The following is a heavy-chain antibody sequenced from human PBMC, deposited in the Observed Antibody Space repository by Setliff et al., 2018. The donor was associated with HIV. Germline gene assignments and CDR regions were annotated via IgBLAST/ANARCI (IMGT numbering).Heavy chain of an antibody. CDR1: GFTFDDYG. CDR3: AREIRAGNYPPYNYYFYMDV. Sequence: GGSLRLSCAASGFTFDDYGMSWVRQAPGKGLDWVSGINWSGHSTGYVDSVTGRFTISRDNAKNSLYLQMSSLRAEDTAVYYCAREIRAGNYPPYNYYFYMDVWGKGTTVTVSS. J-gene: IGHJ6*03. V-gene: IGHV3-20*04. D-gene: IGHD4-4*01. CDR2: INWSGHST.